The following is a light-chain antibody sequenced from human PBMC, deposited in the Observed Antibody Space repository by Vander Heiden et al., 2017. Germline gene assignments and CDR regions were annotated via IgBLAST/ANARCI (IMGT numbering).Light chain of an antibody. V-gene: IGKV1-39*01. J-gene: IGKJ2*01. Sequence: DIQMTQSPSSLSASVGDRVTITCRASQSISSYLNWYQQKPGKAPKLLIYAASRLHSGVPSRFSGSGSGTDFTLTIIRLQPADFATYYCQQSDSTSFTFGQGTKVEIK. CDR2: AAS. CDR1: QSISSY. CDR3: QQSDSTSFT.